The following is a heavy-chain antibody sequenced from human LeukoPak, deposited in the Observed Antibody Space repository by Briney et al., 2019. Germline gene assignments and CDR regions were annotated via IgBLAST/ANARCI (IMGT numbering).Heavy chain of an antibody. CDR2: ISAYNGNT. Sequence: ASVKVSCKASGYTFTSYGISWVRQAPGQGLEWMGWISAYNGNTNYAQKLQGRVTMTTDTSTSTAYMELRSLRSDDTAVYYCARDGTYSSGWYQYYYYGMDVWGQGTTVIVSS. V-gene: IGHV1-18*01. CDR1: GYTFTSYG. J-gene: IGHJ6*02. D-gene: IGHD6-19*01. CDR3: ARDGTYSSGWYQYYYYGMDV.